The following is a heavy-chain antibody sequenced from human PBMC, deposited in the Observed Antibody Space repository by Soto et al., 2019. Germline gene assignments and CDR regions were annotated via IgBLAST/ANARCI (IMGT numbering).Heavy chain of an antibody. V-gene: IGHV4-39*01. Sequence: SETLSLTCAVSGASINGSSFHWGGVRQLPGKGPEWIGHINYSGTTYYNPSLKSRVIISVDTSKNQFSLKLSSVTAADTAVYYWARRRPWTYSKTFFAPGGKEILVTVPS. CDR3: ARRRPWTYSKTFFAP. D-gene: IGHD3-10*01. CDR1: GASINGSSFH. J-gene: IGHJ5*02. CDR2: INYSGTT.